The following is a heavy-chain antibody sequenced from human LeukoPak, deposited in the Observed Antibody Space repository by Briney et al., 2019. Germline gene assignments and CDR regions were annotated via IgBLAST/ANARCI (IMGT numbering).Heavy chain of an antibody. Sequence: GGSLRPSCAASGFTFSSYWMSWVRQAPGKGLEWVANIKQDGSEKYYVDSVKGRFTISRDNAKNSLYLQMNSLRAEDTAVYYCVRENSGWYRSALGRETAYYYYYYMDVWGKGTTVTVS. CDR1: GFTFSSYW. CDR2: IKQDGSEK. V-gene: IGHV3-7*01. D-gene: IGHD6-19*01. J-gene: IGHJ6*03. CDR3: VRENSGWYRSALGRETAYYYYYYMDV.